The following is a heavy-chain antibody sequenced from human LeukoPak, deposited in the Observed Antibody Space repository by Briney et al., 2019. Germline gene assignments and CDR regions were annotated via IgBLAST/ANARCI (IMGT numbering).Heavy chain of an antibody. V-gene: IGHV3-21*01. CDR2: ISSSSSYI. CDR3: ARESPTYYYDSSGPDY. D-gene: IGHD3-22*01. J-gene: IGHJ4*02. Sequence: GGSLRLSCAASGFTFSSYSMNWVRQAPGKGLEWVSSISSSSSYIYYADSVKGRFTISRDNSKNTLYLQMNSLRAEDTAVYYCARESPTYYYDSSGPDYWGQGTLVTVSS. CDR1: GFTFSSYS.